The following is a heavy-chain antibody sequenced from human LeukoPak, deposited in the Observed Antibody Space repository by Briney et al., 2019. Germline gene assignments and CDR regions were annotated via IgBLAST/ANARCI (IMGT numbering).Heavy chain of an antibody. Sequence: SETLSLTCTVSGGSVSSTTYYWSWIRQPPGKGLEWIASINYSGSTYYNPSLKSRVTISVDTSENQFSLKLSSVTAADTAVYYCARYVVYGSGKYYFDYWGQGTLVTVSP. CDR1: GGSVSSTTYY. J-gene: IGHJ4*02. V-gene: IGHV4-39*01. D-gene: IGHD3-10*01. CDR2: INYSGST. CDR3: ARYVVYGSGKYYFDY.